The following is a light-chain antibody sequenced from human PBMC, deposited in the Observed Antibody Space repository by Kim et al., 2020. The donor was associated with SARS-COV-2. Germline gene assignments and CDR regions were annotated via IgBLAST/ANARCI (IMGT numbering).Light chain of an antibody. CDR1: QSIISH. CDR2: GAS. J-gene: IGKJ1*01. Sequence: LSPGERATLSCRASQSIISHLAWYQQKPGQSPRLLIYGASSRATGIADKFSGSGSGTDFTLTISRLEPEDFAVYYCQQYSSAPRTFGQGTKVDIK. CDR3: QQYSSAPRT. V-gene: IGKV3-20*01.